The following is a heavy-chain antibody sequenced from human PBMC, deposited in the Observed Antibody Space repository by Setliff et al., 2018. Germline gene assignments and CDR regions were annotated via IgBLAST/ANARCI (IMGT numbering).Heavy chain of an antibody. CDR2: MNPNTGGT. CDR3: ARAVSGYDYHYFDY. J-gene: IGHJ4*02. Sequence: ASVKVSCKASGYTFTGYYMHWVRQAPGQGLEWMGWMNPNTGGTTYAQAFQARITMTRDTSISTAYMELSRLTSDDSAVYYCARAVSGYDYHYFDYWGQGTLVTVSS. V-gene: IGHV1-2*02. D-gene: IGHD5-12*01. CDR1: GYTFTGYY.